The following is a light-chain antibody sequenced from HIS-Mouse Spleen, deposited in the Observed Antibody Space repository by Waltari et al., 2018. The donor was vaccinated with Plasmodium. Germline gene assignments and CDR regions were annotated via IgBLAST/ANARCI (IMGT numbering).Light chain of an antibody. Sequence: SYELTQPPPASVSPGQTARTTCSGDASPKKYAYSYQQKSGQAPVLVIYEDSKRPSGIPGGFSGSSAGTMATLSISGAQVGDEADYYCYSTDSSGNHRVFGGGTKLTVL. CDR1: ASPKKY. CDR3: YSTDSSGNHRV. CDR2: EDS. J-gene: IGLJ3*02. V-gene: IGLV3-10*01.